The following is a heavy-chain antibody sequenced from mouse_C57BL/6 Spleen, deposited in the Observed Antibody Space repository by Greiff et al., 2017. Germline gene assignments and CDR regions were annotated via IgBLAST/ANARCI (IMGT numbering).Heavy chain of an antibody. V-gene: IGHV1-54*01. CDR2: INPGSGGT. D-gene: IGHD2-4*01. CDR1: GYAFTNYL. CDR3: ARTTTYYDYDGFAY. J-gene: IGHJ3*01. Sequence: VQLVESGAELVRPGTSVKVSCKASGYAFTNYLIEWVKQRPGQGLEWIGVINPGSGGTNYNEKFKGKATLTADKSSSTAYMQLSSLTSEDSAVYFCARTTTYYDYDGFAYWGKGTMVTVSA.